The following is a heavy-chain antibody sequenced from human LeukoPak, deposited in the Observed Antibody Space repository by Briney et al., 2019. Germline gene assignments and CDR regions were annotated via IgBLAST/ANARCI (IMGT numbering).Heavy chain of an antibody. Sequence: GGSLRLSCAASGFTFSSYDMNWVRQAPGKGLEWVSYISSSGSTIYYADSVKGRFTISRDNAKNSLYLQMNSLRAEDTALYYCAKGRGSVSFYSNIYYFDYWGQGTLVTVSS. CDR3: AKGRGSVSFYSNIYYFDY. CDR2: ISSSGSTI. V-gene: IGHV3-48*03. D-gene: IGHD3-10*01. J-gene: IGHJ4*02. CDR1: GFTFSSYD.